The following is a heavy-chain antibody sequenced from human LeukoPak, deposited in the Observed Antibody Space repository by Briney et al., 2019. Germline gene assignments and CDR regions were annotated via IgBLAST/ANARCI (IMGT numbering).Heavy chain of an antibody. V-gene: IGHV1-3*04. CDR3: ARAPGPFEPHFDY. Sequence: ASVKVSCKASGYTFTNYAMHWVRQAPGQRLEWMGWINTGNGNTKYSQKFQGRVTIIRDTSASTAYMELSSLRSEDTAVYYCARAPGPFEPHFDYWGQGTPVTVSS. D-gene: IGHD1-14*01. CDR1: GYTFTNYA. CDR2: INTGNGNT. J-gene: IGHJ4*02.